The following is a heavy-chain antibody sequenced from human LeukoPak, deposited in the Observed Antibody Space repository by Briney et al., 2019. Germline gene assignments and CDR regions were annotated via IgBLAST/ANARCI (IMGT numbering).Heavy chain of an antibody. J-gene: IGHJ4*02. D-gene: IGHD3-22*01. Sequence: GGSLILSCAASGFTFSSYWMTWVRQAPGKGLEWVANIKQDGSKKNYVDSVKGRFTISRDNAKNSLFLQMNSLRAEDTAVYYCATPLDYYDSSGYHQGGDWGQGTLVTVSS. CDR1: GFTFSSYW. CDR3: ATPLDYYDSSGYHQGGD. V-gene: IGHV3-7*03. CDR2: IKQDGSKK.